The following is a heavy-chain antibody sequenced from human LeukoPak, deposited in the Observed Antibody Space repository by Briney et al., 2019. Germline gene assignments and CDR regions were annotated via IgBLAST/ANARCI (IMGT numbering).Heavy chain of an antibody. CDR3: AKNGQSGFSFDP. J-gene: IGHJ5*02. V-gene: IGHV4-34*01. D-gene: IGHD3-3*01. CDR2: GSESGGT. CDR1: GGSLNGHY. Sequence: SETLSLTCAVYGGSLNGHYWSWIRQPPGKGLEWIGEGSESGGTKFNPSLKSRVTISADTSKNQFSLKVKSVTAADTAVYYCAKNGQSGFSFDPWGQGTLVTVSS.